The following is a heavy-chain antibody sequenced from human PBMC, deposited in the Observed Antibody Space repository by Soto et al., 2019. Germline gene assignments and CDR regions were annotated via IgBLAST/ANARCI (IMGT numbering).Heavy chain of an antibody. D-gene: IGHD3-9*01. CDR3: ARTYYDILTPEYYYGMDG. V-gene: IGHV1-69*13. CDR1: GGTFSSYA. CDR2: IIPIFGTA. Sequence: SVKVSCKASGGTFSSYAISWVRQAPGQGLEWMGGIIPIFGTANYAQKFQGRVTITADESTSTAYMELSSLRSEDTAVYYCARTYYDILTPEYYYGMDGWGQGTTVTVAS. J-gene: IGHJ6*02.